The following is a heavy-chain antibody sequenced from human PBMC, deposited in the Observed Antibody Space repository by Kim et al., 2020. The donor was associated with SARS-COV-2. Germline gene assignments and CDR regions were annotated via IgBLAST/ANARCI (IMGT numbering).Heavy chain of an antibody. J-gene: IGHJ4*02. V-gene: IGHV4-39*01. CDR1: GGSISSSSYY. CDR3: ARQSRGYFDY. CDR2: IYYSGST. Sequence: SETLSLTCTVSGGSISSSSYYWGWIRQPPGKGLEWIGSIYYSGSTYYNPSLKSRVTISVDTSKNQFSLKLSSVTAADTAVYYCARQSRGYFDYWGQGTLVTVSS. D-gene: IGHD3-16*01.